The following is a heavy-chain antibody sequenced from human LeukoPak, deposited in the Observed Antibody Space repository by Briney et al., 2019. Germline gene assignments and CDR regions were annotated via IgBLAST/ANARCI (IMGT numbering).Heavy chain of an antibody. J-gene: IGHJ3*01. CDR3: AREGTVTTRAFDL. D-gene: IGHD4-17*01. Sequence: PSETLSLTCTVSGGSISGNYWSWIRQPPGKGLEWIGYIHYSGSTNYNPSLKSRVTMSVDTSKRQFSLKLSSVTAADTAVYNCAREGTVTTRAFDLWGQGTMVTVSS. V-gene: IGHV4-59*01. CDR2: IHYSGST. CDR1: GGSISGNY.